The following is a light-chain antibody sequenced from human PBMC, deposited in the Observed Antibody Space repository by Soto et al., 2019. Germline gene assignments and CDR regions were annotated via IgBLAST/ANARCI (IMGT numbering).Light chain of an antibody. J-gene: IGKJ1*01. CDR2: GAS. CDR1: QSITSTF. Sequence: EIVLTQSPATLSLSPGERATLSCRASQSITSTFLAWYQQRPGQAPSLLIYGASNRASDIPDRFSGSGSGTDFTLTISSLEPEDFGVHYCQVYGSSPTWTFGQGTKLESK. CDR3: QVYGSSPTWT. V-gene: IGKV3-20*01.